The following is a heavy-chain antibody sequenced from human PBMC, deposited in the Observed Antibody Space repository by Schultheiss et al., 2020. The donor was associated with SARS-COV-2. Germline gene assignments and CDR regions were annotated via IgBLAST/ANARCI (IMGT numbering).Heavy chain of an antibody. J-gene: IGHJ4*02. D-gene: IGHD6-13*01. V-gene: IGHV3-23*01. CDR2: ISGSGGST. Sequence: GGSLRLSCAASGFTFSSYGMHWVHQAPGKGLEWVSAISGSGGSTYYADSVKGRFTISRDNSKNTLYLQMNSLRAEDTAVYYCARSQGIAAAGNYWGQGTLVTVSS. CDR1: GFTFSSYG. CDR3: ARSQGIAAAGNY.